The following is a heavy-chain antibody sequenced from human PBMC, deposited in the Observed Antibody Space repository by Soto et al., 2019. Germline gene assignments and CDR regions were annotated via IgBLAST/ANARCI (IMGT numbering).Heavy chain of an antibody. CDR2: IIPIFGTA. D-gene: IGHD3-9*01. Sequence: SVKVSCKASGGTFSSYAISWVRQAPGQGLELMGGIIPIFGTANYAQKFQGRVTITADESTSTAYMELSSLRSEDTAVYYCARDARGTRGFDEMDIWGQGTTVTVYS. J-gene: IGHJ6*02. CDR1: GGTFSSYA. CDR3: ARDARGTRGFDEMDI. V-gene: IGHV1-69*13.